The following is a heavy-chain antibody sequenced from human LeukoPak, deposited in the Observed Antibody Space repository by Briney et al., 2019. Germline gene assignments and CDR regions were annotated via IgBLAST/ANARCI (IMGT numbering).Heavy chain of an antibody. Sequence: SSETLSLTCTVSGYSISSGYYWGWIRQPPGKGLEWIGSIYHSGSTNYNPSLKSRVTISVDKSKNQFSLKLSSVTAADTAVYYCARGAAGGFDIWGQGTMVTVSS. D-gene: IGHD1-26*01. CDR1: GYSISSGYY. CDR2: IYHSGST. V-gene: IGHV4-38-2*02. CDR3: ARGAAGGFDI. J-gene: IGHJ3*02.